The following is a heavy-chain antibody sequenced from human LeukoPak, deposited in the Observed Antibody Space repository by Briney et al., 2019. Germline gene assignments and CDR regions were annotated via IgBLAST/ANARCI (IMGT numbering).Heavy chain of an antibody. CDR3: ARGDSSGCLVGY. D-gene: IGHD6-19*01. Sequence: SQTLSLTCTVSGGSISSGSYYWSWIRQPAGKGLEWIGRIYTSGSTNYNPSLKSRVTISVDTSKNQFSLKLSSVTAADTAVYYRARGDSSGCLVGYWGQGTLVTVSS. CDR2: IYTSGST. CDR1: GGSISSGSYY. J-gene: IGHJ4*02. V-gene: IGHV4-61*02.